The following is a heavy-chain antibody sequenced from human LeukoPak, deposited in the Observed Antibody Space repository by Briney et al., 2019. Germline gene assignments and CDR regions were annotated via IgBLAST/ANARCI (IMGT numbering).Heavy chain of an antibody. V-gene: IGHV3-23*01. J-gene: IGHJ4*02. CDR1: GFTFSRFA. D-gene: IGHD3-10*01. Sequence: GGSLRLSCAVSGFTFSRFAMNWVRQAPGKGLEWVSIISNSGTITSYADSVKGRFTISRDNSKNTVYLQMNSLRAEGTALYYCATESFHYWGQGTLVAVSS. CDR2: ISNSGTIT. CDR3: ATESFHY.